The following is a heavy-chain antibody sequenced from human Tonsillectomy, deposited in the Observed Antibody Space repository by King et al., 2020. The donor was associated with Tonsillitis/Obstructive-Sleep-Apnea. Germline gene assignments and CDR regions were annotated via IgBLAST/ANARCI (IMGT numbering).Heavy chain of an antibody. CDR3: ASAPSNDFWTGENYYFDY. Sequence: VQLVESGAEVKKPGSSVKVSCKAYGGTFSSYAISWVRQAPGQGLEWVGGLVPIFGTANYAQKFQDRVTITADESTSTAYLELSSLRSEDTAVYYCASAPSNDFWTGENYYFDYWGQGTLVTVSS. J-gene: IGHJ4*02. V-gene: IGHV1-69*01. CDR1: GGTFSSYA. CDR2: LVPIFGTA. D-gene: IGHD3/OR15-3a*01.